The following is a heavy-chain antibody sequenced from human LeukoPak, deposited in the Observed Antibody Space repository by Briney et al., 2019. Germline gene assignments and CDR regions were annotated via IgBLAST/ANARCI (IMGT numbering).Heavy chain of an antibody. CDR3: ARLAIVGATTGNLDY. CDR2: IDYSGST. Sequence: PSETLSLTCTVSGGSISNSNYYWGWSRQPPGKGREWVVSIDYSGSTYYNPSLKTRVTISVDTSKNQFSLQLSSVPAADTALYFCARLAIVGATTGNLDYWGQGPLVTVPS. D-gene: IGHD1-26*01. V-gene: IGHV4-39*01. J-gene: IGHJ4*02. CDR1: GGSISNSNYY.